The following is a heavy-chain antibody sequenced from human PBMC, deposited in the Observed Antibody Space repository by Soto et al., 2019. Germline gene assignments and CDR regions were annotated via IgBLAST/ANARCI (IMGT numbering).Heavy chain of an antibody. CDR1: GGSVSSASYY. J-gene: IGHJ4*02. CDR3: ARDIRGYSRAFDS. D-gene: IGHD5-18*01. CDR2: IYHTGIT. V-gene: IGHV4-61*01. Sequence: PSETLSLTCTVSGGSVSSASYYWTWIRQPPGKGLEWIGYIYHTGITNYNPSLKSRVTMSVDTSTKQFSLKLTSVTTADAAIYYCARDIRGYSRAFDSWGRGTLVTVSS.